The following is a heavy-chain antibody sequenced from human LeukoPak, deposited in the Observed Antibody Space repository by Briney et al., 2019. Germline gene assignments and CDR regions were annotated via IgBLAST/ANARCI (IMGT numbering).Heavy chain of an antibody. CDR1: GGSITNCY. CDR3: ARDPFGSNAFDI. D-gene: IGHD3-10*01. J-gene: IGHJ3*02. CDR2: IYYSGST. V-gene: IGHV4-59*01. Sequence: SETLSFTCIVSGGSITNCYWSWIRQPPGKGLEWIGYIYYSGSTNYNPSLKSRVTISVDTSNNQFSLRLSSVTAADTAVYYCARDPFGSNAFDIWGQGTVVAVSS.